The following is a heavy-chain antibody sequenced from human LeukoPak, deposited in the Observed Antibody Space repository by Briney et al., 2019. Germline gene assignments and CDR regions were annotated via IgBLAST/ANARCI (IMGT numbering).Heavy chain of an antibody. CDR2: INSDGSST. J-gene: IGHJ5*02. Sequence: GGSLRLSCAASGFTFSSYWMHWVRQAPGKGLVWVSRINSDGSSTSYADSVKGRFTISRDNAKNTLYLQMNSLRAEDTAVYYCAREIPHCSSTSCYPWFDPWGQGTLVTVSS. CDR1: GFTFSSYW. V-gene: IGHV3-74*01. D-gene: IGHD2-2*01. CDR3: AREIPHCSSTSCYPWFDP.